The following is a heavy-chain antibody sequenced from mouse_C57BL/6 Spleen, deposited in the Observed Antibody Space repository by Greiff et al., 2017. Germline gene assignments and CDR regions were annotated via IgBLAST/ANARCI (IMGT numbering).Heavy chain of an antibody. CDR3: TTYYGSSYGYFDV. CDR2: IDPETGGT. Sequence: QVQLQQSGAELVRPGASVTLSCKASGYTFTDYEMHWVKQTPVHGLEWIGAIDPETGGTAYNQKFKGKAILTADKSSSTAYMVLRCLTSEDSAVYYCTTYYGSSYGYFDVWGTGTTVTVSS. D-gene: IGHD1-1*01. CDR1: GYTFTDYE. J-gene: IGHJ1*03. V-gene: IGHV1-15*01.